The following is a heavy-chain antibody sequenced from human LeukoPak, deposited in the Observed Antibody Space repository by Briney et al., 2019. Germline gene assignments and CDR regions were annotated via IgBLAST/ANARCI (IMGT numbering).Heavy chain of an antibody. D-gene: IGHD3-10*02. J-gene: IGHJ5*02. CDR1: GYTFSSYG. Sequence: ASVKVSCKASGYTFSSYGISWVRQAPGQGLEWMGLFNPTGGSTSYGRKFQGRVTMTGDTSTSTVYMDLSSLRSDDTAMYYCARAHQGAMFYDTWGQGTLVTVSS. V-gene: IGHV1-46*01. CDR2: FNPTGGST. CDR3: ARAHQGAMFYDT.